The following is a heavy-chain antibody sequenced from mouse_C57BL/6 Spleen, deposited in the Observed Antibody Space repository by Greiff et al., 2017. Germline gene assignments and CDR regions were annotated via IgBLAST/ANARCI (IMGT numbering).Heavy chain of an antibody. Sequence: EVKLVESGAELVKPGASVKLSCTASGFNIKDYYMHWVKQRTEQGLEWIGRIDPEDGETKYAPKFQGKATITADTSSNTAYLPLSSLTAEDTAVYYCAYVVTPPMDYWGQGTSVTVSS. CDR1: GFNIKDYY. CDR3: AYVVTPPMDY. D-gene: IGHD2-13*01. CDR2: IDPEDGET. V-gene: IGHV14-2*01. J-gene: IGHJ4*01.